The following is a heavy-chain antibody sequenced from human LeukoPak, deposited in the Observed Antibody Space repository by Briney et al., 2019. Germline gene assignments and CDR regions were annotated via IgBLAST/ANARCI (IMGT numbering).Heavy chain of an antibody. D-gene: IGHD5-18*01. CDR3: ARGPRYSYGRWGNWFDP. CDR2: ISSSSSYI. Sequence: GGSLRLSCAASGFTFSSYSMNWVRQAPGKGLGWVSSISSSSSYIYYADSVKGRFTISRDNAKNSLYLQMNSLRAEDTAVYYCARGPRYSYGRWGNWFDPWGQGTLVTVSS. CDR1: GFTFSSYS. V-gene: IGHV3-21*01. J-gene: IGHJ5*02.